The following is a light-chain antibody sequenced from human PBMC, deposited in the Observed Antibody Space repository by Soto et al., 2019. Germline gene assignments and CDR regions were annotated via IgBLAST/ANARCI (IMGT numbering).Light chain of an antibody. Sequence: EIVLTQSPGTLSLSPGERATLSCRASQSVSSSYLAGYRQKPGQAPRLLINGASSRATGIPDRFSGSGSGTDFTLSISRLEPEDFAVYYCQQYVTSPPSTFGQGTRLEIK. CDR1: QSVSSSY. CDR2: GAS. J-gene: IGKJ5*01. V-gene: IGKV3-20*01. CDR3: QQYVTSPPST.